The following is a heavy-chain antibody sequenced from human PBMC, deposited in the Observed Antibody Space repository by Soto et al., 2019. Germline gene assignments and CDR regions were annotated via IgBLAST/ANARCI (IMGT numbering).Heavy chain of an antibody. V-gene: IGHV5-51*01. D-gene: IGHD3-22*01. CDR3: ARRNFDSSGYSRGYDI. CDR2: IFPGDSDT. J-gene: IGHJ3*02. Sequence: GESLKISCKGSGYSFTNYWIGWVRQMPGKGLEYMGTIFPGDSDTYYSPSFQGQVTISVDKSVNTAYLQWSSLKASDTAMYYCARRNFDSSGYSRGYDISGQGTMVTVSS. CDR1: GYSFTNYW.